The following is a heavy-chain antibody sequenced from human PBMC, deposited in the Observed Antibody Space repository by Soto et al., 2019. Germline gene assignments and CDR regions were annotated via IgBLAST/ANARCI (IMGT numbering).Heavy chain of an antibody. CDR1: AGSFSHYY. Sequence: QVQQQPWGAGLLKPSETVSLTCAVYAGSFSHYYWNWIRQSPGKGRVWIGKIKHSGSSNYNPSLRSRVSISVDMSKNQFSLRLTSVTAADTAVYYCARGGSSDWQVALDIWGQGTMVTVSS. D-gene: IGHD6-19*01. CDR2: IKHSGSS. CDR3: ARGGSSDWQVALDI. J-gene: IGHJ3*02. V-gene: IGHV4-34*01.